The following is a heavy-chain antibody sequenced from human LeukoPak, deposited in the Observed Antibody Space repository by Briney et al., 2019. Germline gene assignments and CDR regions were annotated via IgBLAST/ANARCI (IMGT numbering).Heavy chain of an antibody. V-gene: IGHV4-39*07. J-gene: IGHJ5*02. D-gene: IGHD3-9*01. CDR1: GGSISSSSYY. CDR3: AREYFDWLHWFDP. CDR2: IYYSGST. Sequence: SETLSLTCTVSGGSISSSSYYWGWIRQPPGKGLEWIGSIYYSGSTYYNPSLKSRVTISVDTSKNQFSLKLSSVTAADTAVYYCAREYFDWLHWFDPWGQGTLVTVSS.